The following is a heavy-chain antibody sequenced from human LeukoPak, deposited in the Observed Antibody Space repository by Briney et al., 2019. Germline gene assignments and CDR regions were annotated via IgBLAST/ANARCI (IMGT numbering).Heavy chain of an antibody. CDR2: ISGSGGST. J-gene: IGHJ4*02. Sequence: GGSLGLSCEVSGITLSNYGMSWVRQAPGKGLEWVSAISGSGGSTYYADSVKGRFTISRDNSKNTLYLQMNSLRAEDTAVYYCAKALDSYGSGYYFDYWGQGTLVTVSS. D-gene: IGHD5-18*01. CDR3: AKALDSYGSGYYFDY. CDR1: GITLSNYG. V-gene: IGHV3-23*01.